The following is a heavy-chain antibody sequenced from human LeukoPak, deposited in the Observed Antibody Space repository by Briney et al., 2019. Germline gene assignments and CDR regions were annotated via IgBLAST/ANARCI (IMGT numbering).Heavy chain of an antibody. CDR1: RYTDTSYG. CDR3: ARATVDFWSGYFMDV. J-gene: IGHJ6*04. V-gene: IGHV1-18*01. CDR2: ISAYNGNT. D-gene: IGHD3-3*01. Sequence: ASVKVSCKASRYTDTSYGIRWVRQAPGQGVEGMGWISAYNGNTNFAQKLQGRVTMTTDTSTSTAYMELRSLRSDATAVYSCARATVDFWSGYFMDVWGKGTTVTVSS.